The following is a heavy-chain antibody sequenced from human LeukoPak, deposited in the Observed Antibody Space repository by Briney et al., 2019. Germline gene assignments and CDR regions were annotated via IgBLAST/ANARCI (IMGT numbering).Heavy chain of an antibody. CDR1: GGSISSYY. CDR2: IFYSGRT. J-gene: IGHJ5*02. Sequence: SETLSLTCTVSGGSISSYYWNWIRQPPGKGLEYIGYIFYSGRTNYNPSLKSRVTLSVDTSKNQFSLKLSSVTAADTAVYYCARSNYGSNNWFDPWGQGTLVTVSS. V-gene: IGHV4-59*12. CDR3: ARSNYGSNNWFDP. D-gene: IGHD3-10*01.